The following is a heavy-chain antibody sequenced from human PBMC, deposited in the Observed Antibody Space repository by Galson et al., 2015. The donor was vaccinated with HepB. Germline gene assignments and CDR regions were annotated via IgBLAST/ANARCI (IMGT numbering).Heavy chain of an antibody. CDR2: INTGNGKT. Sequence: SVKVSCKASGYIFTNNVMHWVRQAPGQGLEWMGWINTGNGKTIYSKNFEGRVAITRDASANTAYMELSGLKSEDTAVFYCARGPAKWLQCTYFDYWGQGTLVTVTP. CDR1: GYIFTNNV. CDR3: ARGPAKWLQCTYFDY. V-gene: IGHV1-3*04. J-gene: IGHJ4*02. D-gene: IGHD5-24*01.